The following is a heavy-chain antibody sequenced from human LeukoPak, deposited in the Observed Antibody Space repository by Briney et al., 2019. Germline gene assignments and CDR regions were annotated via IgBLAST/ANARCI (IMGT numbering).Heavy chain of an antibody. J-gene: IGHJ4*02. V-gene: IGHV4-34*01. D-gene: IGHD3-10*01. CDR3: ARGWAYGPYFHY. Sequence: PETLSHTCVVYGGSFSGDYWCWIRQPPGKGGAWVGEINHSGSTNYNPSLKSRVTISVDTSKNQFSQKLSSVTAADTAVYYCARGWAYGPYFHYWPQGTLVTVSS. CDR2: INHSGST. CDR1: GGSFSGDY.